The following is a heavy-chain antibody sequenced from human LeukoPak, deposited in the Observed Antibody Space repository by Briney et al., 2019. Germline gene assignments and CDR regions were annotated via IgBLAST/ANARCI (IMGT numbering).Heavy chain of an antibody. CDR3: ARDQKLLWFGESPFDY. D-gene: IGHD3-10*01. Sequence: GGSLRLSCAASGFTFSSYSMNWVRQAPGKGLEWVSSISSSSSYIYYADSVKGRFTISRDNAKNSPYLQMNSLRAEDTAVYYCARDQKLLWFGESPFDYWGQGTLVTVSS. J-gene: IGHJ4*02. CDR2: ISSSSSYI. CDR1: GFTFSSYS. V-gene: IGHV3-21*01.